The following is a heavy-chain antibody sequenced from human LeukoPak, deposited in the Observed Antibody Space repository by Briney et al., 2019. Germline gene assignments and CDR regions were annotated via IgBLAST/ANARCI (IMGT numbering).Heavy chain of an antibody. CDR1: GFTFSDYY. V-gene: IGHV3-11*04. CDR3: ARVPGYCSGGSCPEDY. D-gene: IGHD2-15*01. CDR2: ISSSGSTI. J-gene: IGHJ4*02. Sequence: GGSLRLSCAASGFTFSDYYMSWIRQAPGKGLEWVSYISSSGSTIYYADSVKGRFTISRDNAKNSLYLRMNSLRAEDTAVYYCARVPGYCSGGSCPEDYWGQGTLVTVSS.